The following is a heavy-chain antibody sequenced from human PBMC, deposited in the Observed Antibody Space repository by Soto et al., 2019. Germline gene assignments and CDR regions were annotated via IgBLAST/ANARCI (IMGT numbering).Heavy chain of an antibody. CDR1: GFIFSDHY. CDR2: IRNKENGYTI. J-gene: IGHJ4*02. CDR3: VREPQLTSVTAFAY. Sequence: EVQLVESGGGLVQPGGSLSLSCAASGFIFSDHYMDWVRQAPGKGPEWVGRIRNKENGYTIEYAESVKGRFIISRDNLDNSLHLQMTSLRAEDTAVYYCVREPQLTSVTAFAYWGQGTLVTVSS. D-gene: IGHD4-17*01. V-gene: IGHV3-72*01.